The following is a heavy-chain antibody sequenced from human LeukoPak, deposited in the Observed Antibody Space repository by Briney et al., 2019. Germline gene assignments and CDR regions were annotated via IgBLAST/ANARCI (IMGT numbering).Heavy chain of an antibody. V-gene: IGHV1-8*01. CDR1: GYTFTSYD. J-gene: IGHJ6*02. CDR2: MNPNSGNT. D-gene: IGHD6-19*01. Sequence: ASVKVSCKASGYTFTSYDINWVRQATGQGLEWMGWMNPNSGNTGYAQKFQGRVTMTRNTSISTAYMELSSLRSEDTAAYYCARVQISGWTFYYYYGMDVWGQGTTVTVSS. CDR3: ARVQISGWTFYYYYGMDV.